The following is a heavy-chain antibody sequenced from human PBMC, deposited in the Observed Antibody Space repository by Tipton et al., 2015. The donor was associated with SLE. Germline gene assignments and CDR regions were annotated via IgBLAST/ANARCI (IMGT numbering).Heavy chain of an antibody. CDR3: ARGTWDAFDI. D-gene: IGHD1-1*01. CDR2: IYSDGSST. CDR1: GFTFSDYW. Sequence: GSLRLSCAASGFTFSDYWMHWVRQAPGKGLMWVSRIYSDGSSTNYADSVKGRFTISRDNSKNTLYLQMNSLRAEDTAVYYCARGTWDAFDIWGQGTMVTVSS. J-gene: IGHJ3*02. V-gene: IGHV3-74*01.